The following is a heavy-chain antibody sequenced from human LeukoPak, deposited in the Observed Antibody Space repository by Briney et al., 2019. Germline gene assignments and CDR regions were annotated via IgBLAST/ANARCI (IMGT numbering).Heavy chain of an antibody. Sequence: GGSLRLSCAASGFTFSRYTMNWVRQAPGKGLEWVSSIRNSSSHIFYADSVKGRFIISRDNAQNSLFLQMNSLRPEDTAVYYCARVQSSIVMSPIPTFDYWGQGILVTVSS. D-gene: IGHD2-21*02. CDR1: GFTFSRYT. CDR2: IRNSSSHI. J-gene: IGHJ4*02. V-gene: IGHV3-21*01. CDR3: ARVQSSIVMSPIPTFDY.